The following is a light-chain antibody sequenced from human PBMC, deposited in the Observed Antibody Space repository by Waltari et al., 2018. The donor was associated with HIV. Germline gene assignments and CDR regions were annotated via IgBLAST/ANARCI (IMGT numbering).Light chain of an antibody. CDR3: AAWDDSLSGWV. CDR2: RNT. J-gene: IGLJ3*02. CDR1: SSNIGSNY. Sequence: QSVLTQPPSASGTPGQRVTISCSGSSSNIGSNYVYWYQQLPGTAPKLLIYRNTQRPSVVPDRFSVSKSGTSASLAISGLRSEDEADYYCAAWDDSLSGWVFGGGTKLTVL. V-gene: IGLV1-47*01.